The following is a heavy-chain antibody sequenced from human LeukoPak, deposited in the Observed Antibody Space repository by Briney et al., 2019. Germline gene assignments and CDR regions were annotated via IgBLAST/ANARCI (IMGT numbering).Heavy chain of an antibody. J-gene: IGHJ4*02. V-gene: IGHV5-51*01. Sequence: GESLKISCKGSGYSFTNYWIDWVRQMPGKGLEWMGIIYPGDSDTRYSPSFQGQVTISADRSISTAYLQWSSLKASDTAIYYCARQLCSGGTCYLDYWGQGTLVTVSS. CDR3: ARQLCSGGTCYLDY. D-gene: IGHD2-15*01. CDR1: GYSFTNYW. CDR2: IYPGDSDT.